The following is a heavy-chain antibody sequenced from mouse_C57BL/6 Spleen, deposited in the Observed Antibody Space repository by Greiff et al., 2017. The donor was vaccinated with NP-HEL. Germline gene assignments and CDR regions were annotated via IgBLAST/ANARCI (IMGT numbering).Heavy chain of an antibody. CDR3: ARRQRTGTWYFDV. CDR2: INPNNGGT. CDR1: GYTFTDYY. V-gene: IGHV1-26*01. Sequence: EVQLQQSGPELVKPGASVKISCKASGYTFTDYYMNWVKQSHGKSLEWIGDINPNNGGTSYNQKFKGKATLTVDKSSSTAYMELRSLTSEDSAVYYCARRQRTGTWYFDVWGTGTTVTVSS. D-gene: IGHD4-1*01. J-gene: IGHJ1*03.